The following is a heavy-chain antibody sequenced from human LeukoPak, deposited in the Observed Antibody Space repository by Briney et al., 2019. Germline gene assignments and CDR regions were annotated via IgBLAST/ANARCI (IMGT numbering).Heavy chain of an antibody. CDR2: IYDTGST. J-gene: IGHJ4*02. V-gene: IGHV4-59*11. CDR3: ASGVGDGDGYNYDYFDY. Sequence: PSETLSLTCTVSGGSISSHYWSWIRQPPGKGLEWIGYIYDTGSTNYNPSLKSRVTISVDTSKNQFSLRLSSVTAPDTAVYYCASGVGDGDGYNYDYFDYWGQGTLVTVSS. D-gene: IGHD5-24*01. CDR1: GGSISSHY.